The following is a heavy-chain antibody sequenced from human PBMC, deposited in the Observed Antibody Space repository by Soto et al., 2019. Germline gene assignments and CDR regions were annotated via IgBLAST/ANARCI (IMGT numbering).Heavy chain of an antibody. CDR1: GFTFSSYG. J-gene: IGHJ6*02. CDR2: ISYDGSNK. Sequence: GSLRLSCAASGFTFSSYGMHWVRQAPGKGLEWVAVISYDGSNKYYADSVKGRFTISRDNSKNTLYLQMNSLRAEDTAVYYCAKDQGRYYYYGMDVWGQGTTVTVSS. V-gene: IGHV3-30*18. CDR3: AKDQGRYYYYGMDV.